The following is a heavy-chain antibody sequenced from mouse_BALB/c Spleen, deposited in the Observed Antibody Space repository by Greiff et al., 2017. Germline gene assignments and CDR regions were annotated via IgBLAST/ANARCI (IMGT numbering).Heavy chain of an antibody. D-gene: IGHD3-1*01. V-gene: IGHV2-6-7*01. CDR3: AREGYVDAMDY. J-gene: IGHJ4*01. CDR1: GFSLTGYG. CDR2: IWGDGST. Sequence: VKLVESGPGLVAPSQSLSITCTVSGFSLTGYGVNWVRQPPGKGLEWLGMIWGDGSTDYNSALKSRLSISKDNSKGQVFLKMNSLQTDDTARYYSAREGYVDAMDYWGQGTSVTVSS.